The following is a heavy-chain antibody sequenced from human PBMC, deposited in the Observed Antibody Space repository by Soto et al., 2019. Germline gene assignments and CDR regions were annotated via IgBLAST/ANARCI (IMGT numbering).Heavy chain of an antibody. CDR1: GGTFSSYA. D-gene: IGHD3-3*01. J-gene: IGHJ4*02. V-gene: IGHV1-69*06. Sequence: GASVKVSCKASGGTFSSYAISWVRQAPGQGLEWMGGIIPIFGTANYAQKFQGRVTITADKSTSTAYMELSSLRSEDTAVYYCARGYDFWSGYYTGSFDYWGQGTLVTVSS. CDR2: IIPIFGTA. CDR3: ARGYDFWSGYYTGSFDY.